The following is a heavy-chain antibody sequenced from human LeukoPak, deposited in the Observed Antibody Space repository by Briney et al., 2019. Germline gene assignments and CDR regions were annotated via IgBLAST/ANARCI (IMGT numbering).Heavy chain of an antibody. CDR1: GFTFSSYA. D-gene: IGHD3-3*01. CDR3: AKDRTTYNDLWSGYYPDY. V-gene: IGHV3-23*01. Sequence: HPGGSLRLSCAASGFTFSSYAMSWVRQAPGKGLEWVSAISGSGGSTYYADSVKGRFTISRDNSKNTLYLQMNSLRAEDTAVYYCAKDRTTYNDLWSGYYPDYWGQGTLVTVSS. CDR2: ISGSGGST. J-gene: IGHJ4*02.